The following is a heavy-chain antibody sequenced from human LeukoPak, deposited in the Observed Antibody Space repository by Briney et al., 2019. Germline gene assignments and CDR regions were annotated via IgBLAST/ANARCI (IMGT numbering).Heavy chain of an antibody. V-gene: IGHV1-3*01. Sequence: ASVKVSCKASGYTFTSYAMHWVRQAPGQRLEWMGWISAGNGNTKYSQKFQGRVTITRDTSASTAYMELSSLRSEDTAVYYCARGEDVVVPAAMPLDYWGQGTLVTVSS. CDR3: ARGEDVVVPAAMPLDY. CDR2: ISAGNGNT. J-gene: IGHJ4*02. D-gene: IGHD2-2*01. CDR1: GYTFTSYA.